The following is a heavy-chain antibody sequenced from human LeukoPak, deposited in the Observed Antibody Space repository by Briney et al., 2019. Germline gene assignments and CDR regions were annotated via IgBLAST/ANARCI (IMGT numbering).Heavy chain of an antibody. CDR3: TRDQTPYY. CDR1: GFTFSTFS. V-gene: IGHV3-48*04. J-gene: IGHJ4*02. CDR2: ISSNSYNI. Sequence: GGSLRLSCAASGFTFSTFSMNWVRQAPGKGLEWVSYISSNSYNIYHADSVKGRFTISRDNAKNSLYLQMNSLKTEDTAVYYCTRDQTPYYWGQGTLVTVSS.